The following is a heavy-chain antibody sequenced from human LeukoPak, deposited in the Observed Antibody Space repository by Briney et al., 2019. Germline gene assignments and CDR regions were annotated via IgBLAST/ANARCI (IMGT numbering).Heavy chain of an antibody. CDR1: GFTFGDYA. CDR3: TRDQTPYY. V-gene: IGHV3-49*04. Sequence: GGSLRLSCTASGFTFGDYAMTWVRQAPGKGLEWVGFIRSKAYGGTTEYTASVKGRFTISRDDSKSIAYLQMNSLKTEDTAVYYCTRDQTPYYWGQGTLVTVSS. J-gene: IGHJ4*02. CDR2: IRSKAYGGTT.